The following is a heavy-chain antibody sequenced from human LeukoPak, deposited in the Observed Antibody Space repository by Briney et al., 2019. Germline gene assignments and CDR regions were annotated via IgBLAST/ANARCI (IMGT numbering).Heavy chain of an antibody. J-gene: IGHJ4*02. V-gene: IGHV4-59*08. CDR1: GGSISDNY. Sequence: SETLSLTCTVSGGSISDNYWSWIRQPPGKGLEWIGYIYYSGSTNYNPSLRSRVTISVDTSKNQFSLKLSSVTAADTAVYYCARLNSGYFDYWGQGTLVTVSS. D-gene: IGHD1-1*01. CDR2: IYYSGST. CDR3: ARLNSGYFDY.